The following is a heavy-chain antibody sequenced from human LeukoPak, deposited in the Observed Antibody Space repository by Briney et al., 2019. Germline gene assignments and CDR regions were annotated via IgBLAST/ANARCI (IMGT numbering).Heavy chain of an antibody. D-gene: IGHD3-10*01. V-gene: IGHV3-23*01. CDR1: GFTFSSYA. CDR2: LTGSGGNT. J-gene: IGHJ6*03. Sequence: GGSLRLSCAASGFTFSSYAMSWVRQAPGKGLVWVSGLTGSGGNTYYADSVKGRFTISRDNSKNTLSLQMNSLRAEDAAVYYCVKFRGIQHYNYHMDVWGKGTTVTVSS. CDR3: VKFRGIQHYNYHMDV.